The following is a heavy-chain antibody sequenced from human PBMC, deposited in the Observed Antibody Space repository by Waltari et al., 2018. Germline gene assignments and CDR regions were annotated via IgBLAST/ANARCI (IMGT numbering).Heavy chain of an antibody. CDR3: ARGGSTYYYCSGYSEAFDY. CDR2: SGSGGST. J-gene: IGHJ4*02. CDR1: GGSISSNY. V-gene: IGHV4-59*12. Sequence: QLQLQESGPRLVKPSETLSLTCAVSGGSISSNYWSWIRQPPGKGLEWIGRISGSGGSTDFNRSLMIRCTISANTPKNHFSLKLSSVSAADTAVYYCARGGSTYYYCSGYSEAFDYWGQGVLVTVSS. D-gene: IGHD2-15*01.